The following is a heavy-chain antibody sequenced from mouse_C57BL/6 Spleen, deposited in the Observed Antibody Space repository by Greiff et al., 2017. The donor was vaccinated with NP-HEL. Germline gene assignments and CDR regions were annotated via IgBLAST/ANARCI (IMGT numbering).Heavy chain of an antibody. CDR2: INPYHGGT. J-gene: IGHJ3*01. V-gene: IGHV1-18*01. D-gene: IGHD2-3*01. CDR3: AREGYDSDVFAY. CDR1: GYTFTDYY. Sequence: EVQLQQSGPELVKPGASVKLSCKASGYTFTDYYMHWVKQSPGKSLEWIGDINPYHGGTIYNQKFKGKATLTVDTSSSTAYMELRSLTSEDTAVFYCAREGYDSDVFAYGGQGTLVTVSA.